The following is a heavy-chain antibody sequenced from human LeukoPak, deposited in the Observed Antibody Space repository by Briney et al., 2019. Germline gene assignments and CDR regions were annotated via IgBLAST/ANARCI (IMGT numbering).Heavy chain of an antibody. V-gene: IGHV1-46*01. CDR2: INPSGGST. J-gene: IGHJ3*02. Sequence: GASVKVSCKASGYTLTSYYMHWVRQAPGQGLEWMGIINPSGGSTSYAQKFQGRVTMTRDTSTSTVYMELSSLRSEDTAVYYCAILSLNDYGGNHTPDAFDIWGQGTMVTVSS. D-gene: IGHD4-23*01. CDR1: GYTLTSYY. CDR3: AILSLNDYGGNHTPDAFDI.